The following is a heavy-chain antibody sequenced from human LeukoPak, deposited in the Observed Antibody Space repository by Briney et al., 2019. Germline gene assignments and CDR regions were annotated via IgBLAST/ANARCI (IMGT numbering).Heavy chain of an antibody. V-gene: IGHV4-59*01. J-gene: IGHJ1*01. Sequence: SQTLSLTCTVSGGSISSYHWSWIRQPPGKGLEWIGNIYYSGSTNYNPSLKSRVTISLDTSKAQFSLKLSSVTAADTAVYYCARDEVRFPRVFQHWGQGTLVTVSS. CDR3: ARDEVRFPRVFQH. CDR2: IYYSGST. CDR1: GGSISSYH. D-gene: IGHD3-10*01.